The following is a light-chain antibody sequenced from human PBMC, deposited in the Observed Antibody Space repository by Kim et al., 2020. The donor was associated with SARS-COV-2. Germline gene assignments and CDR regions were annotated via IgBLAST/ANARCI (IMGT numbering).Light chain of an antibody. CDR1: SSNIGSNT. J-gene: IGLJ3*02. CDR3: AAWDDSLNGRNFV. Sequence: ELTQPPSASVTPGQRVTISCSGGSSNIGSNTVNWYQHLPGMAPKLLIYIDTQRPSGVPDRFSASKSGTSASLAISDLQSEDEADYYCAAWDDSLNGRNFVFGGGTQLTVL. V-gene: IGLV1-44*01. CDR2: IDT.